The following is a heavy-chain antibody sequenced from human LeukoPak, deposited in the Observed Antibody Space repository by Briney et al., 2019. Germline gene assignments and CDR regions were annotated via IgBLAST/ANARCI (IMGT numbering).Heavy chain of an antibody. CDR2: IYSGGST. CDR1: GFTVSSNY. D-gene: IGHD1-26*01. Sequence: GESLRLSCAASGFTVSSNYMSWVRQAPGKGLEWVSVIYSGGSTYYADSVKGRFTISRDNSKNTLYLQMNSLRAEDTAVYYCARGSGSFSGGFDYWGQGTLVTVSS. CDR3: ARGSGSFSGGFDY. J-gene: IGHJ4*02. V-gene: IGHV3-66*01.